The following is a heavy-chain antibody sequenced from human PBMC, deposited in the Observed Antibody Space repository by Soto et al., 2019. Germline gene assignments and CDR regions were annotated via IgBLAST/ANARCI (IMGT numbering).Heavy chain of an antibody. CDR2: INPDGGST. Sequence: QVQLVQSGAEVKKPGASVMLSCKASGYTFTSYYMHWVRQAPGQGLEWMGIINPDGGSTRYAQKFQRRVTMTRDTSTRTFHMELSSLRSEDTAMYYCAKAPRGGVIITTYSAHMDYWGQGTLVTVSS. CDR1: GYTFTSYY. V-gene: IGHV1-46*01. CDR3: AKAPRGGVIITTYSAHMDY. J-gene: IGHJ4*02. D-gene: IGHD3-3*01.